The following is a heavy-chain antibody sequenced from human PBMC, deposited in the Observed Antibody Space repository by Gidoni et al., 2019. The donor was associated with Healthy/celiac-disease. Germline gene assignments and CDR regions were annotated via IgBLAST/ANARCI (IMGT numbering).Heavy chain of an antibody. CDR3: ARGSYYYDSSGDGY. D-gene: IGHD3-22*01. V-gene: IGHV4-59*01. Sequence: QVQLQESGPGLVKPSETLSLTCTVPGGSISSYYWSWIRQPPGKGLEWIGSIYYSGITNYNPCLKSRVTRSVDTSKNQFSLKLSSVTAADTAVYYCARGSYYYDSSGDGYWGQGTLVTVSS. J-gene: IGHJ4*02. CDR1: GGSISSYY. CDR2: IYYSGIT.